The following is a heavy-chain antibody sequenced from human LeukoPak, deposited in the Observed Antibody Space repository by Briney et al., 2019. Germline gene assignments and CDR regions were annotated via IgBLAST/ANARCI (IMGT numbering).Heavy chain of an antibody. CDR3: AREAVVTAILDY. CDR2: ISYDGSNK. CDR1: GFTFSSYA. J-gene: IGHJ4*02. Sequence: GGSLRLSCAASGFTFSSYAMHWGRQAPGKGLEWVAVISYDGSNKYYADSVKGRFTISRDNSNNTLYLQMNSLTAEDTAVYYCAREAVVTAILDYWGQGTLVTVSS. V-gene: IGHV3-30-3*01. D-gene: IGHD2-21*02.